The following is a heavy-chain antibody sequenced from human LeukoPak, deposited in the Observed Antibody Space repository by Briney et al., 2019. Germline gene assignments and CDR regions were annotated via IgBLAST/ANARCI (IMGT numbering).Heavy chain of an antibody. J-gene: IGHJ4*02. D-gene: IGHD6-13*01. Sequence: PSETLSLTCAVYGGSFSGYYWSWIRQPPGKGLEWIGYIYYSGSTNYNPSLKSRVTISVDTSKNQFSLKLSSVTAADTAVYYCARRVYSTSWSYYFDYWGQGTLVTVSS. CDR1: GGSFSGYY. CDR3: ARRVYSTSWSYYFDY. V-gene: IGHV4-59*08. CDR2: IYYSGST.